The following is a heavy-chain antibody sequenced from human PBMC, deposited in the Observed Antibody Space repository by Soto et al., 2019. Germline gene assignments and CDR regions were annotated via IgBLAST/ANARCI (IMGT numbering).Heavy chain of an antibody. V-gene: IGHV1-69*02. CDR2: IIPILGIA. J-gene: IGHJ6*03. CDR1: GCTFSSYT. D-gene: IGHD4-4*01. Sequence: QVQLVQSGAEVKKPGSSVKVSCKASGCTFSSYTISWVRQAPGQGLEWMGRIIPILGIANYAQKFQGRVTITADKSTSTAYMELSSLRSEDTAVYYCASGHPTVRDRNYYYYYIDVWGKGTPVTVSS. CDR3: ASGHPTVRDRNYYYYYIDV.